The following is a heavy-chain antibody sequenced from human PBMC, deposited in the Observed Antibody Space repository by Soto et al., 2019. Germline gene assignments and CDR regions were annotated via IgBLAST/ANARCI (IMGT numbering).Heavy chain of an antibody. Sequence: SETLSLTCTVSGGSISSSSYYWGWIRQPPGKGLEWIGSIYYSGSTYYNPSLKSRVTISVDTSKNQFSLKLSSVTAADTAVYYCAVIISEQQLADYYMDGWGKGTTVTVSS. CDR1: GGSISSSSYY. CDR2: IYYSGST. CDR3: AVIISEQQLADYYMDG. J-gene: IGHJ6*03. D-gene: IGHD6-13*01. V-gene: IGHV4-39*01.